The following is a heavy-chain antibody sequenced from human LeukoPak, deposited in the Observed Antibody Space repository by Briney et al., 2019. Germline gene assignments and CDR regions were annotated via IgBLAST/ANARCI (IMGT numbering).Heavy chain of an antibody. CDR2: IYYSGNT. Sequence: SETLSLTCTVSGGSISSYYWSWIRQPPGKGLEWIGYIYYSGNTICNPSLKSRVTISIDTSKNQFSLKLSSVTAADTAVYYCVGAPLGYCSSTSCYSSYYYYYGLDVWGQGTTVTVSS. CDR1: GGSISSYY. J-gene: IGHJ6*02. V-gene: IGHV4-59*01. CDR3: VGAPLGYCSSTSCYSSYYYYYGLDV. D-gene: IGHD2-2*01.